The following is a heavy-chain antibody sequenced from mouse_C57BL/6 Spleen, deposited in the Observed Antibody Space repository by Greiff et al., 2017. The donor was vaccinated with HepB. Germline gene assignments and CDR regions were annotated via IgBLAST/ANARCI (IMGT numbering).Heavy chain of an antibody. D-gene: IGHD2-13*01. J-gene: IGHJ3*01. Sequence: ESGPGMVKPSQSLSLTCTVTGYSITSGYDWHWIRHFPGNKLEWMGYISYSGSTNYNPSLKSRISITHDTSKNHFFLKLNSVTTEDTATYYCARSDSQAWFAYWGQGTLVTVSA. CDR1: GYSITSGYD. CDR3: ARSDSQAWFAY. V-gene: IGHV3-1*01. CDR2: ISYSGST.